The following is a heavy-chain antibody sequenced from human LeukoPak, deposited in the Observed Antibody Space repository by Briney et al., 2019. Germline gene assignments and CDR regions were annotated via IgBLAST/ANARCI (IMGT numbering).Heavy chain of an antibody. J-gene: IGHJ5*02. CDR2: IYSGGST. CDR3: ARHAFPGTYSPNNWFDP. Sequence: GGSLRLSCAASEFSVGSNYMTWVRQAPGKGLEWVSLIYSGGSTYYADSVKGRFTISRDNSKNTLYLQMNSLRAEDTAVYYCARHAFPGTYSPNNWFDPWGQGTLVTVSS. CDR1: EFSVGSNY. V-gene: IGHV3-66*04. D-gene: IGHD3-10*01.